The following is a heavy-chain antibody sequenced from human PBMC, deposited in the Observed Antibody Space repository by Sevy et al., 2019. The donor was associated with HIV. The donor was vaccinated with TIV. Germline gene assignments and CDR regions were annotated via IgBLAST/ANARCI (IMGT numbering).Heavy chain of an antibody. Sequence: GGCLRLSWAASGFSFSSYGMHWVRQAPGKGLEWMSYIQYDGSNKDYADSVKGRFTISIDNSKNTLYLQMNSLRVEDTAVFYCVKERGGEGGDHWGQGTLVTVSS. CDR2: IQYDGSNK. J-gene: IGHJ4*02. V-gene: IGHV3-30*02. CDR1: GFSFSSYG. D-gene: IGHD2-21*01. CDR3: VKERGGEGGDH.